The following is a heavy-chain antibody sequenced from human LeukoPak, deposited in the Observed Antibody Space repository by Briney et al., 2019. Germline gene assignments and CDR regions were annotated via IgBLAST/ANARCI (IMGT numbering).Heavy chain of an antibody. V-gene: IGHV4-59*01. D-gene: IGHD3-22*01. J-gene: IGHJ4*02. CDR1: GGSISGYY. Sequence: ASETLSLTCTVSGGSISGYYWSWIRQPPGKGLEGIGSIYYSGSTNYNPSLKSRVTISVDTSKNQFSLKVSSVTAADTAVYYCARVDNSGYRGFDYWGQGSLVTVSS. CDR2: IYYSGST. CDR3: ARVDNSGYRGFDY.